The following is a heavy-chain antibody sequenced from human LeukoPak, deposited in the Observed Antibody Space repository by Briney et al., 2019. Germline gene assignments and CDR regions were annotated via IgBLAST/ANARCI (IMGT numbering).Heavy chain of an antibody. V-gene: IGHV4-4*07. D-gene: IGHD6-6*01. CDR3: ARDGGYSSSGQLDAFDI. CDR2: IYTSGST. J-gene: IGHJ3*02. CDR1: GGSISSYY. Sequence: SETLSLTCTVSGGSISSYYWSWIRQPAGKGLEWIGRIYTSGSTNYNPSLKSRVTMSVDTSKNQFSLKLSSVTAADTAVYYCARDGGYSSSGQLDAFDIWGQGTMVTVSS.